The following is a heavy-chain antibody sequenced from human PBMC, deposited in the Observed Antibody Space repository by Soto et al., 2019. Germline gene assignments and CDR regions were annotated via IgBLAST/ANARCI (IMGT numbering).Heavy chain of an antibody. CDR2: ISAYNGNT. CDR1: GYTFTSYG. J-gene: IGHJ5*02. CDR3: ARDVTPRIAVAGNDWFDP. D-gene: IGHD6-19*01. V-gene: IGHV1-18*01. Sequence: ASVKVSCKASGYTFTSYGISWVRQAPGQGLEWMGWISAYNGNTNYAQKLQGRVTMTTDTSTSTAYMELRSLRSDDTAVYYCARDVTPRIAVAGNDWFDPWGQGTLVTVSS.